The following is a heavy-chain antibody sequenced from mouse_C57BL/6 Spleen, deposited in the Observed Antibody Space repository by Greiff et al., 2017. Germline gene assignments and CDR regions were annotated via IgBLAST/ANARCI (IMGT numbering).Heavy chain of an antibody. J-gene: IGHJ3*01. Sequence: QVQLKESGAELVKPGASVKISCKASGYAFSSYWMNWVKQRPGKGLEWIGQIYPGDGDTNYNGKFKGKATLTADKSSSTAYMQLSSLTSEDSAVYFCARSDYYDYDMFAYWGQGTLVTVSA. CDR1: GYAFSSYW. D-gene: IGHD2-4*01. CDR3: ARSDYYDYDMFAY. CDR2: IYPGDGDT. V-gene: IGHV1-80*01.